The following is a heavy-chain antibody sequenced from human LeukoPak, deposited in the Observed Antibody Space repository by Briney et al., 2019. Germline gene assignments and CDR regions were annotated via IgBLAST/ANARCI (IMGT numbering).Heavy chain of an antibody. CDR1: GLTFSNYA. Sequence: SGRSLRLSCAASGLTFSNYAMRWVSHHPRKGRVWVSTVSGSGATTYYADSVKDRYTISRDNSKNTLYLQMSSLRVDDTAVYYCARDAGRFPTSPTDSWGQGSLVTVSS. V-gene: IGHV3-23*01. D-gene: IGHD2-21*01. J-gene: IGHJ4*02. CDR3: ARDAGRFPTSPTDS. CDR2: VSGSGATT.